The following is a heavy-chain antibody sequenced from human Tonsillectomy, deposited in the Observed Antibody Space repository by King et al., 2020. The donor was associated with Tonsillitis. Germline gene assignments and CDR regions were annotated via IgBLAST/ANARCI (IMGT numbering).Heavy chain of an antibody. CDR3: AREPVIASFFDALDI. D-gene: IGHD2-21*01. J-gene: IGHJ3*02. CDR1: GFTFSRYD. V-gene: IGHV3-13*01. Sequence: VQLVESGGGLVQPGGSLRLSCAASGFTFSRYDMHWVRQVPGKGLEWVSTIGTVDDTYYSDSVKGRFSISREDARNSLYLQMNRLRAGDTAVYYCAREPVIASFFDALDIWGQGTVVTVSS. CDR2: IGTVDDT.